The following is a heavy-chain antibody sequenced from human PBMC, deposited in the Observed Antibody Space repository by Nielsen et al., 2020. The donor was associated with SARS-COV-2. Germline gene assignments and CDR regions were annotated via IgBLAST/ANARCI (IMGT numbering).Heavy chain of an antibody. D-gene: IGHD3-16*02. Sequence: GGSLRLSCAASGFTFSSYAMHWVRQAPGKGLEWVAVISYDGSNKYYADSVKGRFTISRDNSKNTLYLQMNSLRAEDTAVYYCAREAGIADYVWGSYHPYYGMDVWGQGTTVTVSS. CDR3: AREAGIADYVWGSYHPYYGMDV. CDR2: ISYDGSNK. J-gene: IGHJ6*02. CDR1: GFTFSSYA. V-gene: IGHV3-30*04.